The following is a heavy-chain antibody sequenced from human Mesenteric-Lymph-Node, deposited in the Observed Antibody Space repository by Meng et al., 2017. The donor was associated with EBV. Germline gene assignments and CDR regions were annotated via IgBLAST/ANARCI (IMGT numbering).Heavy chain of an antibody. Sequence: QVQLGESGGGVVQPGKSLRLSCAASGFTFSDHGMHWVRRPPGKGLEWVAVMSYDGRDTDYVDSVKGRFIISRDNSKNTLYLQMNSLRAEDTAVYYCASEYSYGYRFEHWGQGTLVTVSS. D-gene: IGHD5-18*01. CDR1: GFTFSDHG. CDR3: ASEYSYGYRFEH. CDR2: MSYDGRDT. J-gene: IGHJ4*02. V-gene: IGHV3-30*03.